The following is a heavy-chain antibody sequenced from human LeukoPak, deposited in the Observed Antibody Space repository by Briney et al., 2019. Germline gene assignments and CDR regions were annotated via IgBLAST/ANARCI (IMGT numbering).Heavy chain of an antibody. Sequence: PSETLSLTCTVSGGSITSYYWSWIRQPPGKGLEWIGYIYYSGSTNYNPSLKSRVTISVETSKNQFSLKLTSVTAADTAVYYCARLNEYCRGGSCYAYAFWGQGTLVTVSS. CDR3: ARLNEYCRGGSCYAYAF. V-gene: IGHV4-59*01. CDR2: IYYSGST. D-gene: IGHD2-15*01. J-gene: IGHJ4*02. CDR1: GGSITSYY.